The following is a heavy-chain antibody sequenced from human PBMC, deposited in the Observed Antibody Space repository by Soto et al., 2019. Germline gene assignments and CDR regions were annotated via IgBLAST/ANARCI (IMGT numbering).Heavy chain of an antibody. Sequence: SETLSLTCTVSGGSISSGDYYWSWIRQPPGKGLEWIGYIYYSGSTYYNPSLKSRVTISVDTSKNQFSLKLSSVTAADTAVYYCARVDIVATGMHYYYGMDVWGQGTTVTVSS. CDR2: IYYSGST. CDR1: GGSISSGDYY. J-gene: IGHJ6*02. D-gene: IGHD5-12*01. CDR3: ARVDIVATGMHYYYGMDV. V-gene: IGHV4-30-4*01.